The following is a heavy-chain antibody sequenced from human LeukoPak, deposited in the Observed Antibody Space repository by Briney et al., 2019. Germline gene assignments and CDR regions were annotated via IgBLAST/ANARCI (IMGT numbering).Heavy chain of an antibody. V-gene: IGHV1-69*13. J-gene: IGHJ4*02. Sequence: GASVKVSCKASGGTVSSYAISWGREAPGQGGEWMGGIIPIFGTANYAQKFQGRVTITAAESTSTPYMELSSLRSDATAVYSCARDSSGYSSGWYPDYWGQGTLVTVSS. CDR3: ARDSSGYSSGWYPDY. CDR2: IIPIFGTA. CDR1: GGTVSSYA. D-gene: IGHD6-19*01.